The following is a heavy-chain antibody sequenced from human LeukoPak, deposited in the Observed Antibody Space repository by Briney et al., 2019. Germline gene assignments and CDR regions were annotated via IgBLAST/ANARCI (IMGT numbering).Heavy chain of an antibody. D-gene: IGHD3-22*01. CDR1: GFTFDDYA. V-gene: IGHV3-23*01. Sequence: PGRSLRLSCAASGFTFDDYAMHWVRQAPGKGLEWVSGISASGVSTYYADSVKGRLTIPRDNSKNMLHLQMNSLRAEDTAVYFCGKDADYYDSTSYSDYWGQGTLVTVSS. CDR2: ISASGVST. CDR3: GKDADYYDSTSYSDY. J-gene: IGHJ4*02.